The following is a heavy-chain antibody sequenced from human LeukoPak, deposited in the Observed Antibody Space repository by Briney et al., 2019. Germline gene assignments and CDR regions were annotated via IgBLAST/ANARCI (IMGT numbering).Heavy chain of an antibody. V-gene: IGHV1-18*01. Sequence: ASVNVSCKASGYTFTRFGIRWVRQAPGQGLEWMGWISAYNGNTNYAQKLQGRVTMTTDTPTSTAYMELRSLRSDDTAVYYCARDLGLRGGVVTSSYYYYYYGMDVWGQGTTVTVSS. J-gene: IGHJ6*02. CDR2: ISAYNGNT. CDR1: GYTFTRFG. D-gene: IGHD3-3*01. CDR3: ARDLGLRGGVVTSSYYYYYYGMDV.